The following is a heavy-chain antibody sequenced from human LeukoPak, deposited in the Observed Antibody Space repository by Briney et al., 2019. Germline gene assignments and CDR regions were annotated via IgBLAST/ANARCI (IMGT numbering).Heavy chain of an antibody. CDR1: GYTFTSYG. CDR3: ARWGLQQWLTDGMDV. D-gene: IGHD6-19*01. V-gene: IGHV1-18*01. CDR2: ISAYNGNT. Sequence: ASVKVSCKASGYTFTSYGISWVRQAPGQGLEWMGWISAYNGNTNYAQKFQGRVTMTRNTSISTAYMELSSLRSEDTAVYYCARWGLQQWLTDGMDVWGQGTTVTVSS. J-gene: IGHJ6*02.